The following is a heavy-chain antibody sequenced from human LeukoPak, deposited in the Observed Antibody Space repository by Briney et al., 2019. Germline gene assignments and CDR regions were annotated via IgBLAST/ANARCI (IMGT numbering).Heavy chain of an antibody. CDR1: GGSISTYY. CDR2: IYYSGDT. CDR3: AXXXXXXXXXXXXXXXPERTPILFDY. V-gene: IGHV4-59*08. D-gene: IGHD1-1*01. Sequence: SETLSLTCTVSGGSISTYYWSWIRQPPGKGLEWIGYIYYSGDTNYDPALKSRVTISVDTSKNQFSLKLSSVTAADTAVYYCAXXXXXXXXXXXXXXXPERTPILFDYWGQGTLVTVSS. J-gene: IGHJ4*02.